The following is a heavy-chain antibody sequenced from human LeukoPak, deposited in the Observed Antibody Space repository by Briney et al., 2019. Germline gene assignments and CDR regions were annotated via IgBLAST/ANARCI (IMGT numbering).Heavy chain of an antibody. V-gene: IGHV3-21*01. J-gene: IGHJ4*02. CDR1: GFTFSSYS. Sequence: GGSLRLSCAASGFTFSSYSMNWVRQAPGKGLGWVSSISSSSSYIYYADSVKGRFTISRDNANYSLYLQMNSLRAEDTAVYYCARGSSSSSNWGQGTLVTVSS. CDR2: ISSSSSYI. CDR3: ARGSSSSSN. D-gene: IGHD6-6*01.